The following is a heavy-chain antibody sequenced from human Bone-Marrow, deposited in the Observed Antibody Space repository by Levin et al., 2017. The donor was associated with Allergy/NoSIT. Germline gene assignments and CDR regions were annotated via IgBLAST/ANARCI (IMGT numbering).Heavy chain of an antibody. J-gene: IGHJ3*02. D-gene: IGHD3-22*01. V-gene: IGHV4-38-2*01. CDR2: ISHSGST. CDR1: GYSIRSGYY. CDR3: AINYDTPGVCCDPHDAFDI. Sequence: SQTLSLTCAVSGYSIRSGYYWGWIRQPPGKGLEWIGSISHSGSTYYNPSLKSRVTISVDPSKHQFSLRLNSMTAADTAVYYCAINYDTPGVCCDPHDAFDIWGQGTVVTVSS.